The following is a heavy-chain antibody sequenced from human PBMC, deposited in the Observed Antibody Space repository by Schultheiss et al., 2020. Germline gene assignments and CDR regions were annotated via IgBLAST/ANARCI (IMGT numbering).Heavy chain of an antibody. V-gene: IGHV3-21*01. CDR2: ISSSSSYI. CDR1: GFTFSSYS. J-gene: IGHJ4*02. Sequence: GGSMRLSCAASGFTFSSYSMNWVRQAPGKGLEWVSSISSSSSYIYYADSVKGRFTISRDNAKNSLYLQMNSLRAEDTAVYYCAREYDWYSGYDYYFDYWGKGTLVTVSS. D-gene: IGHD5-12*01. CDR3: AREYDWYSGYDYYFDY.